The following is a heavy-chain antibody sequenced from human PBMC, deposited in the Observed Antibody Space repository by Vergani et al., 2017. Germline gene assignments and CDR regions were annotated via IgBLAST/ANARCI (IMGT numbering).Heavy chain of an antibody. CDR1: GFTFSSYA. CDR3: ARRDPTEYYLDY. D-gene: IGHD3-10*01. Sequence: QVQLVESGGGVVQPGRSLRLSCAASGFTFSSYAMHWARQAPGKGLEWVAVISYDGSNKYYADSVKGRFTIFRDNSKNTLYLQMNSLRAEDTAVYYCARRDPTEYYLDYWGQGTLVTVSS. V-gene: IGHV3-30-3*01. J-gene: IGHJ4*02. CDR2: ISYDGSNK.